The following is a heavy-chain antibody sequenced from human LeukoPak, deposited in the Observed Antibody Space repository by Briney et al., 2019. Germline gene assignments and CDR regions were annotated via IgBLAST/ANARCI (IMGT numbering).Heavy chain of an antibody. CDR3: ATRCTNGVCYKAYYIDV. CDR2: INLNGGGT. V-gene: IGHV1-2*02. Sequence: ASVKVSCKASGGTFSSYAISWVRQAPGQGLEWLGWINLNGGGTLSAQKFQGRVTMTRDASISTAYMELSGLRSGDTAVYYGATRCTNGVCYKAYYIDVWGKGNAVTLSS. D-gene: IGHD2-8*01. CDR1: GGTFSSYA. J-gene: IGHJ6*03.